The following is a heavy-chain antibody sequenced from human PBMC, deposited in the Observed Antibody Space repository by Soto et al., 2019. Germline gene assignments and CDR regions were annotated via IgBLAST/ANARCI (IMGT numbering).Heavy chain of an antibody. CDR3: ARGGHYYDSSGYYNPLYYFDY. J-gene: IGHJ4*02. V-gene: IGHV1-18*01. CDR2: ISAYNGNT. CDR1: GYTFTSYG. Sequence: QVQLVQSGAEVKKPGASVKVSCKASGYTFTSYGISWVRQAPGQGLEWMGWISAYNGNTNYAQKLQGRVTMTTDTSTSTAYMELRSLRSDDTAVYYCARGGHYYDSSGYYNPLYYFDYWGQRTLVTVSS. D-gene: IGHD3-22*01.